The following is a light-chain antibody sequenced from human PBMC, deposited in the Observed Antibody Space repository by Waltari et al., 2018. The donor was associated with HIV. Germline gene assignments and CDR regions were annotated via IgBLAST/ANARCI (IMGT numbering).Light chain of an antibody. CDR3: QQSYSHPRS. Sequence: DIQMTQSPSSLSASVGDRVTITCRPNETVSDYLNWYQAKPGKAPKLLIYGASTLQSAVPPRFTGSVSGTDFTLTISSLQLEDSATYYCQQSYSHPRSFGPGTKLEI. V-gene: IGKV1-39*01. CDR2: GAS. CDR1: ETVSDY. J-gene: IGKJ3*01.